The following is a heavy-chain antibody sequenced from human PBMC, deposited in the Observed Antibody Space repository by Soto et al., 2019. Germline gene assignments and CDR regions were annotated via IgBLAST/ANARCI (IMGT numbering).Heavy chain of an antibody. CDR2: LYSGGNT. J-gene: IGHJ6*02. CDR3: ARAVTPRRDGMDV. D-gene: IGHD4-17*01. Sequence: EVQLVESGGGLVQPGGSLRLSCAASGFTVISNYMHWVRQAPGKGLEWVSILYSGGNTYYGDSVKGRFTVSRDNSENTRYLQMNSLRAEDTAVYYCARAVTPRRDGMDVWGQGTTVTVSS. V-gene: IGHV3-66*01. CDR1: GFTVISNY.